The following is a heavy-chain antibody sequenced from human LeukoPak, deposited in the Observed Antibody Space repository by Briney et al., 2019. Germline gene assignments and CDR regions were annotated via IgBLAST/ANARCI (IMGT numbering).Heavy chain of an antibody. V-gene: IGHV4-34*01. Sequence: SETLSLTCAVYGGSFSGYYWSWIRQPPGKGLEWIGEINHSGSTNYNPSLKSRVTISVDTSKNQFSLKLSSVTAADTAVYYWAREGGYSGYDYWDYWGQGTLVTVSS. CDR1: GGSFSGYY. CDR3: AREGGYSGYDYWDY. J-gene: IGHJ4*02. CDR2: INHSGST. D-gene: IGHD5-12*01.